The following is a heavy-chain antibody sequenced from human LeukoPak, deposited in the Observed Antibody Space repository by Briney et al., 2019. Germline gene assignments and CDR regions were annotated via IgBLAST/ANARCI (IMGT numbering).Heavy chain of an antibody. Sequence: ASVKVSCKASGYTFTSYYMHWVRQAPGKGLEWMGGFDPEDGETIYAQKFQGRVTMTEDTSTDTAYMELSSLRSEDTAVYYCATGYSQGLGSIDYWGQGTLVTVSS. CDR3: ATGYSQGLGSIDY. CDR1: GYTFTSYY. J-gene: IGHJ4*02. CDR2: FDPEDGET. V-gene: IGHV1-24*01. D-gene: IGHD5-18*01.